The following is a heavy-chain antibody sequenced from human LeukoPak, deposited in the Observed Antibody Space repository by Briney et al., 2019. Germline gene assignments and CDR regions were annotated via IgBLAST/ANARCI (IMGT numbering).Heavy chain of an antibody. CDR3: ARGTVDRRVLDY. CDR2: IYARDHDT. V-gene: IGHV5-51*01. J-gene: IGHJ4*02. D-gene: IGHD4-11*01. CDR1: GFTSTNYW. Sequence: GESLKISCKGSGFTSTNYWIAWVRQVPGKDLEWMGIIYARDHDTRYSPSFQGGQVTISADKSINTAYLQWSSLEASDTAMYYCARGTVDRRVLDYWGQGTLVTVSS.